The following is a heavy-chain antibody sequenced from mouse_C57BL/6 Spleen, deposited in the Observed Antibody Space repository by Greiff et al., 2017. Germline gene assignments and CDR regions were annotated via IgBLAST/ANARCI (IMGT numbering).Heavy chain of an antibody. D-gene: IGHD2-4*01. J-gene: IGHJ3*01. Sequence: EVKVVESGGGLVQPGGSLSLSCAASGFTFTDYYMSWVRQPPGKAIEWLGFLRNKANGYTTEYSASVKGRFTISRENSQSSLYLQMNALRAEDSATYYWARWGDYASFAYWGQGTLVTVSA. CDR1: GFTFTDYY. CDR2: LRNKANGYTT. CDR3: ARWGDYASFAY. V-gene: IGHV7-3*01.